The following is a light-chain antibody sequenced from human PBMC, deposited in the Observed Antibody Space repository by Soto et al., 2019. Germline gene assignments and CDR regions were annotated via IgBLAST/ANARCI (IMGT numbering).Light chain of an antibody. J-gene: IGLJ1*01. CDR1: SSNIGGNA. CDR2: SND. Sequence: QSVLTQPPAVSETPGQKITISCSGSSSNIGGNAVYCYQQVPGSAPTLVIHSNDQRPFGVPDRFSGSRSGTSASLAVTGLRSEDEADYYCVAWDDSMAGYVFGTGTKVTVL. CDR3: VAWDDSMAGYV. V-gene: IGLV1-47*02.